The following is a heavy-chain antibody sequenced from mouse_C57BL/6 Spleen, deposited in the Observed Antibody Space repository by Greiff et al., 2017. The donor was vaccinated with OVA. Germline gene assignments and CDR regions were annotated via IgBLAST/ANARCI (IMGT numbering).Heavy chain of an antibody. V-gene: IGHV7-3*01. D-gene: IGHD2-4*01. CDR2: IRNKANGYTT. CDR3: ARYTTDYYFDY. Sequence: EVKLAESGGGLVQPGGSLSLSCAASGFTFTDYYMSWVRQPPGKALEWLGFIRNKANGYTTEYSASVKGRFTISRDTSQSILYLQMNALRAEDSATCYCARYTTDYYFDYWGQGTTLTVSS. J-gene: IGHJ2*01. CDR1: GFTFTDYY.